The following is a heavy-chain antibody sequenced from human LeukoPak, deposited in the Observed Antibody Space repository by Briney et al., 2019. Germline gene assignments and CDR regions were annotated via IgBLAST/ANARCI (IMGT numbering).Heavy chain of an antibody. D-gene: IGHD4-17*01. CDR1: GGSISSSTYY. Sequence: SETLSLTCTVSGGSISSSTYYWGWIRQPPGKGLEWIGTIYYSGNTYYNPSLKSRVTISVDTSKNQFSLKLSSVTAADTAVYYCARVEGATVTTDYWGQGTLVTVSS. CDR2: IYYSGNT. J-gene: IGHJ4*02. V-gene: IGHV4-39*07. CDR3: ARVEGATVTTDY.